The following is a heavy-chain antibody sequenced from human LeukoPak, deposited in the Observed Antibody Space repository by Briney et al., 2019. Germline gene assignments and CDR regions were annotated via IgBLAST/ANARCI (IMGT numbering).Heavy chain of an antibody. Sequence: SETLSLTCTVSGGSISTYYWSWVRQPPGKELEWIGYIYYSGSTNDHPSLESRVTMSVDTSKNQFSLKLTSVTAADTAVYYCARQRLWADYWGQGTLVTVSS. CDR3: ARQRLWADY. CDR1: GGSISTYY. D-gene: IGHD1-26*01. CDR2: IYYSGST. J-gene: IGHJ4*02. V-gene: IGHV4-59*08.